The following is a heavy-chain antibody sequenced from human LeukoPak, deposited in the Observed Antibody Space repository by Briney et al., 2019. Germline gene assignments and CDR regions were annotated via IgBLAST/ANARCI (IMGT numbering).Heavy chain of an antibody. Sequence: SETLSLICTVSGYSISSGYYWGWIRPPPGKGLEWIGTIYHSGSTYYNPSLKSRVTISVDTSKNQFSLKLTSVTAADTAVYYCARVRGYCSSTICYRYYFDYWGQGTLVTVSS. D-gene: IGHD2-2*01. CDR3: ARVRGYCSSTICYRYYFDY. CDR2: IYHSGST. V-gene: IGHV4-38-2*02. CDR1: GYSISSGYY. J-gene: IGHJ4*02.